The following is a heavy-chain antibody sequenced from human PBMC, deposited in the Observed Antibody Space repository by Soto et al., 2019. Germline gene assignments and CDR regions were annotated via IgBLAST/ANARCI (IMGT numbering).Heavy chain of an antibody. Sequence: QVQLVQSGAEVKKPGASVKVSCKASGYTFTSYAMHWVRQAPGQRLEWMGWINAGNGNTKYSQKFQGRVTITRDTSASTAYMELSSLRSEDTAVYYRARTDLQQLVLTYYYYGMDVWGQGTTVTVSS. J-gene: IGHJ6*02. CDR2: INAGNGNT. CDR1: GYTFTSYA. D-gene: IGHD6-13*01. CDR3: ARTDLQQLVLTYYYYGMDV. V-gene: IGHV1-3*01.